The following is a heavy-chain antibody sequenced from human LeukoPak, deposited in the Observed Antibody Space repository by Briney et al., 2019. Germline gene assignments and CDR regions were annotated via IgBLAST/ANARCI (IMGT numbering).Heavy chain of an antibody. Sequence: NPSETLSLTCAVYGGSFSGYYWSWIRQPPGKGLEWIGEINHSGSTNYNPSLKSRVTISVDTSKNQFSLKLSSVTAADTAVYYCARDLIGESDAFDIWGQGTMVTVSS. CDR2: INHSGST. CDR1: GGSFSGYY. CDR3: ARDLIGESDAFDI. V-gene: IGHV4-34*01. J-gene: IGHJ3*02. D-gene: IGHD3-10*01.